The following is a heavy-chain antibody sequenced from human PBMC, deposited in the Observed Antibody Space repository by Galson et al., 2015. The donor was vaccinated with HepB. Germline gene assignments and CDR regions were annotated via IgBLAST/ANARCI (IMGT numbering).Heavy chain of an antibody. V-gene: IGHV3-7*03. CDR1: GFTFSSYW. CDR3: ARDLTWFGELPTFDY. J-gene: IGHJ4*02. D-gene: IGHD3-10*01. Sequence: SLRLSCEASGFTFSSYWMSWVRQAPGKGLEWVANIKQDGSEKYYVDSVKGRFTISRDNAKNSLYLQMNSLRAEDTAVYYCARDLTWFGELPTFDYWGQGTLVTVSS. CDR2: IKQDGSEK.